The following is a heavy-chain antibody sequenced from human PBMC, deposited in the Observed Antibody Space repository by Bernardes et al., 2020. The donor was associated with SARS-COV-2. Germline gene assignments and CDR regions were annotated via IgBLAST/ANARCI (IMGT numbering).Heavy chain of an antibody. V-gene: IGHV4-59*01. D-gene: IGHD3-3*01. J-gene: IGHJ5*02. Sequence: SETLSPISTVSGDSTSPYYRSFIRQTPGKGREWIGYIFNSGSTNYNPALQSRVTISIDKSKNQFSLNLTSVTAADTAVYYCARRAETVSGYHSWFDNWGQGTLVSVSS. CDR3: ARRAETVSGYHSWFDN. CDR1: GDSTSPYY. CDR2: IFNSGST.